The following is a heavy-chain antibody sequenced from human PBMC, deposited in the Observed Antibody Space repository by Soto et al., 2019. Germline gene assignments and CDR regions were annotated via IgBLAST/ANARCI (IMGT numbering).Heavy chain of an antibody. V-gene: IGHV1-69*05. D-gene: IGHD3-22*01. CDR2: LILPFGTT. J-gene: IGHJ4*02. CDR3: ARGNGLTGGY. CDR1: GGTFSNYA. Sequence: ASVKVSCKASGGTFSNYAIAWVRQAPGQGLEWMGGLILPFGTTNYAQKLQGRVTITTDTSTSTAYMELRSLTSDDTAVYYCARGNGLTGGYWGQGTLVTVSS.